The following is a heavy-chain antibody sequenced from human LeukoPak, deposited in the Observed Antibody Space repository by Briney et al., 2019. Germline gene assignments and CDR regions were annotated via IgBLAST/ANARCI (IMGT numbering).Heavy chain of an antibody. CDR3: ARDRIIYGDYGDAFDL. J-gene: IGHJ3*01. CDR1: GFTFSSYS. V-gene: IGHV3-21*06. D-gene: IGHD4-17*01. CDR2: ISSSYSYI. Sequence: GGSLRLSCAASGFTFSSYSMNWVRQAPGKGLEWVSSISSSYSYIYYADSVKGRFAISRDNAKNSLYLQMNSLRAEDTAVYYCARDRIIYGDYGDAFDLWGQGTMVTVSS.